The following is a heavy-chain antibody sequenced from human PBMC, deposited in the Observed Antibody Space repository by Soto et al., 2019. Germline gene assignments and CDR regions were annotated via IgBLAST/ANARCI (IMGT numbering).Heavy chain of an antibody. CDR3: AKNGNARDYDSYYGMDV. CDR2: ISGSGGST. Sequence: GGSLRLSCAASGFTFSTYAMSWVRQAPGKGLEWVSAISGSGGSTYYADSLKGRFTISRDNSKNTLYLQINSLRAEDTAVYYCAKNGNARDYDSYYGMDVWGQGTTVTVSS. J-gene: IGHJ6*02. CDR1: GFTFSTYA. V-gene: IGHV3-23*01. D-gene: IGHD2-2*01.